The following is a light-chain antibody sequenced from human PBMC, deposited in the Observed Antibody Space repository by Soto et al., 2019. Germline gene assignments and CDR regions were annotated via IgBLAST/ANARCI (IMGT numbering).Light chain of an antibody. Sequence: QSVLTQPPSVSGAPGQRVTISCTGSSSNIGAGYDVHWYQQLPGRAPKLLIYGNTNRPSGVPDRFSGSTSGSSASLAITGLHAEDEADYYCLSFDSSLSVVFGGGTKLTVL. V-gene: IGLV1-40*01. CDR2: GNT. CDR3: LSFDSSLSVV. J-gene: IGLJ2*01. CDR1: SSNIGAGYD.